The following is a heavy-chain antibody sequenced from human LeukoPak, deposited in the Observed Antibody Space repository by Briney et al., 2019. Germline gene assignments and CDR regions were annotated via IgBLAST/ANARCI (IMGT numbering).Heavy chain of an antibody. CDR3: AGFFYDNSGDAFDI. J-gene: IGHJ3*02. CDR2: IIPIYGSA. V-gene: IGHV1-69*13. CDR1: GYIFIGYY. D-gene: IGHD3-22*01. Sequence: ASVTVSCKTSGYIFIGYYIHWVRQAPGQGLEWMGGIIPIYGSATYAQKFQGRVTITSDESTRTVYMELRSLRPEDSAVHYCAGFFYDNSGDAFDIWGQGTMVTVSS.